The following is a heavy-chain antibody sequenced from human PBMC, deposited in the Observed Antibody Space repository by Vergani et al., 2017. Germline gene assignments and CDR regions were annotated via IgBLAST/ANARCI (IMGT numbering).Heavy chain of an antibody. J-gene: IGHJ3*01. V-gene: IGHV5-51*03. CDR2: IYAGDSEV. CDR1: GYSITNYW. D-gene: IGHD3-10*01. Sequence: EVQLVQSGAEGKKPGESLKISCQGSGYSITNYWSAWVRQRPGKGRVWMGIIYAGDSEVKSNPTFRGQVFFSVDTSVHTTYLQWRSLQASDPATYFCASGGHGSENGGALQLWGQGTNITVSS. CDR3: ASGGHGSENGGALQL.